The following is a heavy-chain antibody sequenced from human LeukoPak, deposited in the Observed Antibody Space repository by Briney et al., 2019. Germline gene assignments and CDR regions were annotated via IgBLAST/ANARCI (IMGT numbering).Heavy chain of an antibody. Sequence: SETLSLTCTVSGGSISSSSYYWGWIRQPPGKGLEWIGSIYYSGSTYYNPSLKSRVTISVDTSKNQFSLKLSSVTAADTAVYYCARQVTGSWGLGYAFDIWGQGTMVTVSS. CDR2: IYYSGST. J-gene: IGHJ3*02. CDR1: GGSISSSSYY. CDR3: ARQVTGSWGLGYAFDI. D-gene: IGHD3-10*01. V-gene: IGHV4-39*01.